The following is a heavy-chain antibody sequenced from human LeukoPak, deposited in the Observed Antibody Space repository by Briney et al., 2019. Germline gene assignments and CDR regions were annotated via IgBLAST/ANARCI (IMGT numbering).Heavy chain of an antibody. V-gene: IGHV4-61*02. CDR1: GGSTSSGSYY. D-gene: IGHD2-2*03. CDR2: IYTSGST. J-gene: IGHJ6*03. Sequence: SQTLSLTCTVSGGSTSSGSYYWSWIRQPAGKGLEWIGRIYTSGSTNYNPSLKSRVTISVDTSKNQFSLKLSSVTAADTAVYYCARSLGYYSSTSCPIYYYYYYMDVWGKGTTVTVSS. CDR3: ARSLGYYSSTSCPIYYYYYYMDV.